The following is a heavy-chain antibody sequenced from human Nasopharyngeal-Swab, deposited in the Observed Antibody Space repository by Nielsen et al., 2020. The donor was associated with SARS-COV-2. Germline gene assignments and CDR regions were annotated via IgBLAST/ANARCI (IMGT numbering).Heavy chain of an antibody. Sequence: GGSLRLSCAAPGFTVSSNYMSWVRQAPGKGLEWVSVIYSGGSTYYADSVKGRFTISRDNSKNTLYLQMNSLRAEDTVVYYCARDLGYGSLHFDYWGQGTLVTVSS. CDR1: GFTVSSNY. V-gene: IGHV3-53*01. J-gene: IGHJ4*02. CDR3: ARDLGYGSLHFDY. CDR2: IYSGGST. D-gene: IGHD2-15*01.